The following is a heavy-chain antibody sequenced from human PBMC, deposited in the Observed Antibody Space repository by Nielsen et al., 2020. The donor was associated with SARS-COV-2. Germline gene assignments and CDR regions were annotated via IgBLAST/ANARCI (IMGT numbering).Heavy chain of an antibody. V-gene: IGHV3-7*01. CDR1: GFTFSSYW. CDR3: ARDDYDFWSGYYYHDY. D-gene: IGHD3-3*01. Sequence: GESLKISCAASGFTFSSYWMNWVRQAPGKGLEWVANIKQDGSEKYYGDSVKGRFTISRDNAKNSLYLQMNSLRAEDTAVYYCARDDYDFWSGYYYHDYWGQGTLVTVSS. CDR2: IKQDGSEK. J-gene: IGHJ4*02.